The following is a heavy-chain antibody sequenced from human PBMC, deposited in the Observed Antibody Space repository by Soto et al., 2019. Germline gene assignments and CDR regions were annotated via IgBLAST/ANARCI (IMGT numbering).Heavy chain of an antibody. D-gene: IGHD2-2*01. J-gene: IGHJ5*02. CDR3: AREVEVHTPVFGA. Sequence: SETLSLTCAAYGGSFSGYYWSWIRQPPGKGLEWIGEINHSGSTNYNPSLKSRVTISVDTSKNQFSLKLSSVTAADTALYYCAREVEVHTPVFGAWGQGTLVTVSS. V-gene: IGHV4-34*01. CDR1: GGSFSGYY. CDR2: INHSGST.